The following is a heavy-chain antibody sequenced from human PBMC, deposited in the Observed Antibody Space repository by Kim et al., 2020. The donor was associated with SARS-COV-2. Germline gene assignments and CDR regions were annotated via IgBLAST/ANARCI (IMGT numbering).Heavy chain of an antibody. V-gene: IGHV3-11*04. CDR3: ARTGDYGGNDQGAS. CDR2: ISSGGTSI. CDR1: GFTLSDYY. J-gene: IGHJ5*02. D-gene: IGHD4-17*01. Sequence: GGSLRLSCAASGFTLSDYYMSWIRQAPGKGLEWVSYISSGGTSIYYADSVKGRFTISRDNAKNSLYLQMNSLRAEDTAVYYCARTGDYGGNDQGASWGQGALVTVSS.